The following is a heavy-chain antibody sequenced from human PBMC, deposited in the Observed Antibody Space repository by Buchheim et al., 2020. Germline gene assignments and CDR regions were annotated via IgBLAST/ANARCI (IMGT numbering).Heavy chain of an antibody. D-gene: IGHD1-1*01. J-gene: IGHJ6*02. CDR3: AKRVVDDSYYYYYGMDV. Sequence: QVQLVESGGGVVQPGRSLRLSCAASGFTFSSYGMHWVRQAPGKGLEWVAVISYDGSNKYYADSVKGRFTISRDNSKNTLYLQMNSLRAEDTAVYYCAKRVVDDSYYYYYGMDVWGQGTT. V-gene: IGHV3-30*18. CDR2: ISYDGSNK. CDR1: GFTFSSYG.